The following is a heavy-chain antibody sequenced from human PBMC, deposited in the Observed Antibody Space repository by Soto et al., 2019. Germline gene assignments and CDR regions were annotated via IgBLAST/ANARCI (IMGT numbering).Heavy chain of an antibody. CDR2: ISSSSSYI. Sequence: GGSLRLSCAASGVTFSSYSMNWVRQAPGKGLEWVSSISSSSSYIYYADSVKGRFTISRDNAKNSLYLQMNSLRAEDTAVYYCTRSKGPLNYYGMDVWGQGTTVTVSS. CDR1: GVTFSSYS. J-gene: IGHJ6*02. CDR3: TRSKGPLNYYGMDV. V-gene: IGHV3-21*01.